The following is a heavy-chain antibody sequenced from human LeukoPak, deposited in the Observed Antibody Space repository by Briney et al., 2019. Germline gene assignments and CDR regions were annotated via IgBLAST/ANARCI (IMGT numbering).Heavy chain of an antibody. CDR3: ARGYYDFWSSYYTPNYFDY. J-gene: IGHJ4*02. CDR2: ISSNGGST. V-gene: IGHV3-64*01. Sequence: PGGSLRLSCAASGFTFSSYAMHWVRQAPGKGLEYVSAISSNGGSTYYANSVKGRFTISRDNSKNTLYLQMGSLRAEDMAVYYCARGYYDFWSSYYTPNYFDYWGQGTLVTVSS. CDR1: GFTFSSYA. D-gene: IGHD3-3*01.